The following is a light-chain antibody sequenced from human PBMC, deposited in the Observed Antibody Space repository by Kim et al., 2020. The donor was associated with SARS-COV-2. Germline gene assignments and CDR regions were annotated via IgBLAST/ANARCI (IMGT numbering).Light chain of an antibody. V-gene: IGLV3-19*01. CDR2: GKN. CDR3: NSRDSSGNHRDVV. J-gene: IGLJ2*01. CDR1: SLRSYY. Sequence: GQTGRITGQGDSLRSYYASWYQLKPGQAPVLVIYGKNNRPSGIPDRFSGSSSGNTASLTITGAQAEDEADYYCNSRDSSGNHRDVVFGGGTQLTVL.